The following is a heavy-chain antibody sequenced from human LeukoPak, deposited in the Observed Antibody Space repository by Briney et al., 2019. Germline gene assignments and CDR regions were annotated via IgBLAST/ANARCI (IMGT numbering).Heavy chain of an antibody. CDR1: GFTFRNYA. Sequence: PGGSLRLSCVASGFTFRNYAMYWVRQAGGKGLVWVSRIQSDGSGAMYADSVMGRFTISRDNTKNTVYLQMDSPTAEDTAVYYCARAQVGAPTDYWGPGTLVTVSS. V-gene: IGHV3-74*03. J-gene: IGHJ4*02. CDR2: IQSDGSGA. CDR3: ARAQVGAPTDY. D-gene: IGHD1-26*01.